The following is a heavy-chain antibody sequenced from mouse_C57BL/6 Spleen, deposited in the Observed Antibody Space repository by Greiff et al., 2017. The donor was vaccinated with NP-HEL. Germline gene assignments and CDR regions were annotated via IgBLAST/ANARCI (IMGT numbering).Heavy chain of an antibody. CDR1: GYAFSSSW. J-gene: IGHJ2*01. Sequence: LQESGPELVKPGASVKISCKASGYAFSSSWMNWVKQRPGKGLEWIGRIYPGDGDTNYNGKFKGKATLTADKSSSTAYMQLSSLTSEDSAVYFCARKGLRDYFDYWGQGTTLTVSS. D-gene: IGHD1-1*01. CDR2: IYPGDGDT. CDR3: ARKGLRDYFDY. V-gene: IGHV1-82*01.